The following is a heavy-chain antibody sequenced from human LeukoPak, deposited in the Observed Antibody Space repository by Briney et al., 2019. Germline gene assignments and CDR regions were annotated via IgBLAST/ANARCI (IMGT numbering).Heavy chain of an antibody. CDR1: GFTFSSYE. CDR3: AELGITMIGGV. Sequence: PGGSLRLSCAASGFTFSSYEMNWARQAPGKGLEWVSCISSSGSTIYYADSVKGRFTISRDNAKNSLYLQMNSLRAEDTAVYYCAELGITMIGGVWGKGTTVTISS. J-gene: IGHJ6*04. D-gene: IGHD3-10*02. CDR2: ISSSGSTI. V-gene: IGHV3-48*03.